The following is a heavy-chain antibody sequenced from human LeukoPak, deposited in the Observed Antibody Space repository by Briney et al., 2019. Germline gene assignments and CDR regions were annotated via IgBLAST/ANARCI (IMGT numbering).Heavy chain of an antibody. V-gene: IGHV4-30-2*01. D-gene: IGHD5-18*01. CDR2: IYHSGST. CDR1: GGSISSGGYS. CDR3: ARASVDTAMVEYYFDY. Sequence: PSETLSLTCAVSGGSISSGGYSWSWIRQPPGKGLEWIGYIYHSGSTYYNPSLKSRVTISVDRSKNQFSLKLSSVTAADTAVYYCARASVDTAMVEYYFDYWGQGTLVTVSS. J-gene: IGHJ4*02.